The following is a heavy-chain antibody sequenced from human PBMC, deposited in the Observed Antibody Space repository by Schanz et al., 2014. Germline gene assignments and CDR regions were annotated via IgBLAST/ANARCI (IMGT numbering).Heavy chain of an antibody. CDR3: VKEGTVVSGYPRDH. J-gene: IGHJ4*02. Sequence: DVQLLESGGGLVQPGGSLRLSCAASAFALNNYDMTWVRQAPGKGLEWVSAISTGGGNTYYTDSVKGRFTISRDNSRNTLYLQMSSLRAEDTAVYYCVKEGTVVSGYPRDHWGQGTLVTVSS. D-gene: IGHD2-2*01. V-gene: IGHV3-23*01. CDR1: AFALNNYD. CDR2: ISTGGGNT.